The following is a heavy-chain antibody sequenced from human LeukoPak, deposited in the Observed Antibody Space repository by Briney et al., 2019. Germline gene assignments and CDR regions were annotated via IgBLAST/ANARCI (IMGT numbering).Heavy chain of an antibody. V-gene: IGHV3-23*01. CDR3: AKGTFVEGWYFVY. D-gene: IGHD2-15*01. CDR1: GFTFSSFA. Sequence: GGSLRLSCAASGFTFSSFAMSWVRQAPGKGLEWLSGISGRAVSTYYADTVKGRFTISRDNSKNTLYLQMNSLRAEDTAVYYCAKGTFVEGWYFVYWVQGTLVTVSS. CDR2: ISGRAVST. J-gene: IGHJ4*02.